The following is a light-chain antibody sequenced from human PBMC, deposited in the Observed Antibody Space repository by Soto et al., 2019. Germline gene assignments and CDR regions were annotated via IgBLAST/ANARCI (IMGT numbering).Light chain of an antibody. J-gene: IGLJ3*02. Sequence: QSALIQPASVSGSPGQSITISCTGTSRDVGGSNYVSWYQQHPGKAPKLIIYEVRNRPSGVSNRLSGSKSGNTASLTISGLQADDEADYYCCSYTSSSIRVFGGGTKLTVL. CDR2: EVR. CDR3: CSYTSSSIRV. V-gene: IGLV2-14*01. CDR1: SRDVGGSNY.